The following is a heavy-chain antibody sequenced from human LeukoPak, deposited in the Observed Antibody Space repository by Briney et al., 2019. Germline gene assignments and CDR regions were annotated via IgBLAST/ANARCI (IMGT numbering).Heavy chain of an antibody. CDR1: GFTFSNYR. V-gene: IGHV3-30*18. Sequence: PGGSLRLSCAASGFTFSNYRMHWVRQAPGKGLEWVAVISYDGSNKYYADSVKGRFTISRDNSKNTLYLQMNSLRAEDTAVYYCAKVKGGNIAVAAEGYFDLWGRGTLVTVSS. J-gene: IGHJ2*01. D-gene: IGHD6-19*01. CDR3: AKVKGGNIAVAAEGYFDL. CDR2: ISYDGSNK.